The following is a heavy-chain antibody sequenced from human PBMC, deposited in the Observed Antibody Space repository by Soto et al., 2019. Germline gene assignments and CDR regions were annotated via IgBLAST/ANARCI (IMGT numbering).Heavy chain of an antibody. CDR2: ISGNGTKT. CDR1: GFTFSRSA. Sequence: EVQLLESGGGLVQPGGSLRLSCVGSGFTFSRSALTWVRQAPGKGLEWVSGISGNGTKTYHADSVKGRFTISRDNSKNTLYLQMDSLRADDTALYFCAKDRASGYDYLYGLDVWGQGTTVTVSS. V-gene: IGHV3-23*01. CDR3: AKDRASGYDYLYGLDV. D-gene: IGHD5-12*01. J-gene: IGHJ6*02.